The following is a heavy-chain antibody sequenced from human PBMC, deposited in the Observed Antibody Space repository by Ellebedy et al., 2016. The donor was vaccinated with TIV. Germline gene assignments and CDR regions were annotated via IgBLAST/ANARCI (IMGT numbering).Heavy chain of an antibody. V-gene: IGHV1-46*01. D-gene: IGHD1-26*01. J-gene: IGHJ6*02. CDR2: IDPSGGST. Sequence: AASVKVSCKASGYTFTSYYMHWVRQAPGQGLEWMGVIDPSGGSTDYAQKFQGRVTMTRDTSTSTVYMELSSLRSDDTAVYYSARDRIVGSSSPDYNGMDVWGQGTTVTVSS. CDR3: ARDRIVGSSSPDYNGMDV. CDR1: GYTFTSYY.